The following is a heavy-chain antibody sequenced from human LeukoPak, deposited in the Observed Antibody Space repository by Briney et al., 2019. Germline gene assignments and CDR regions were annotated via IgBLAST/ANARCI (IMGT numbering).Heavy chain of an antibody. V-gene: IGHV4-34*01. CDR3: ARGRVYTAISTPRGYYDSSGYHTFDY. J-gene: IGHJ4*02. D-gene: IGHD3-22*01. Sequence: SETLSLTCAVYGGSFSGYYWSWIRQPPGKGLEWIGEINHSGSTNYNPSLKSRVTISVDTSKNQFSLKLSSVTAADTAVYYCARGRVYTAISTPRGYYDSSGYHTFDYWGQGTLVTVSS. CDR1: GGSFSGYY. CDR2: INHSGST.